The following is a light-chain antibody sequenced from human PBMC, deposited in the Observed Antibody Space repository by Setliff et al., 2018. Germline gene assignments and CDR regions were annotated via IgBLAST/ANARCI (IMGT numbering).Light chain of an antibody. J-gene: IGKJ2*01. Sequence: LSVSSGEEATLSCRASQSVGSNLAWYQQMPGQAPRLLMHTASTRPTGIPARFSGSGSGTEFTLTISSLQSEDVAVYYCQQYNNWPYTFGQGTKVDIK. CDR1: QSVGSN. V-gene: IGKV3-15*01. CDR2: TAS. CDR3: QQYNNWPYT.